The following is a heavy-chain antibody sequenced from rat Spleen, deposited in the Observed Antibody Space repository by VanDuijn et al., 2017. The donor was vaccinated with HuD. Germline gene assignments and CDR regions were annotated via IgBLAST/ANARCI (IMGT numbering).Heavy chain of an antibody. CDR3: ARVQWNYFDY. J-gene: IGHJ2*01. D-gene: IGHD1-1*01. Sequence: EVQLVESGGGLVQPGRSLKLSCAASGFTFNNYGMAWVRQVPTKGLEWVATISYDGRTTYYRDSVKGRFTISRDNAKRSLYLQMDSLRSEDTATYYCARVQWNYFDYWGQGVMVTVSS. CDR2: ISYDGRTT. V-gene: IGHV5-29*01. CDR1: GFTFNNYG.